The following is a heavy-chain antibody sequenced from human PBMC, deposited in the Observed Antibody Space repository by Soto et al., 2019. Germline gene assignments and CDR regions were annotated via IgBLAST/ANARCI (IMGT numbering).Heavy chain of an antibody. CDR3: EKDPRWRNRLGNFDY. J-gene: IGHJ4*02. CDR1: GFTFSSYG. V-gene: IGHV3-30*18. D-gene: IGHD3-3*01. CDR2: ISYDGSNK. Sequence: QVQLVESGGGVVQPGRSLRLSCAASGFTFSSYGMHWVRQAPGKGLEWVAVISYDGSNKYYADSVKGRFTISRDNSKNTMYLPMNGLRAEDTAVYYCEKDPRWRNRLGNFDYWGQGTLITVSS.